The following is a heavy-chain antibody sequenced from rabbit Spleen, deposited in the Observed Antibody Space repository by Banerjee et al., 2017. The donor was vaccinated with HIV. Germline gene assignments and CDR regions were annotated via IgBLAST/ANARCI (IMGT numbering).Heavy chain of an antibody. V-gene: IGHV1S40*01. CDR2: IYTGNVKT. D-gene: IGHD1-1*01. Sequence: QSLEESGGGLVKPGASLTLTCKASGFDFSRGYDMCWVRQAPGKGLEWIGCIYTGNVKTYYASWAKGRFTISKTSSTTVTLQMTSLTVADTATYFCARDSGSGHYIDVLFNLWGPGTLVTVS. J-gene: IGHJ4*01. CDR3: ARDSGSGHYIDVLFNL. CDR1: GFDFSRGYD.